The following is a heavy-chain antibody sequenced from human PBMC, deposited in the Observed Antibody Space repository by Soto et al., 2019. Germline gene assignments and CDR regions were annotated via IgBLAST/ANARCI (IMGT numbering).Heavy chain of an antibody. D-gene: IGHD4-17*01. CDR2: IYYSGST. CDR1: GGPLSSGCYY. CDR3: AREGLRFTNWLDP. V-gene: IGHV4-31*03. J-gene: IGHJ5*02. Sequence: SETLSLTCTVSGGPLSSGCYYWSWIRQHPGKGLEWIGYIYYSGSTYYNPSLKSRVTISVDKSKNQFSLKLSSVTAADTAVYYSAREGLRFTNWLDPWGQGTMVTVSS.